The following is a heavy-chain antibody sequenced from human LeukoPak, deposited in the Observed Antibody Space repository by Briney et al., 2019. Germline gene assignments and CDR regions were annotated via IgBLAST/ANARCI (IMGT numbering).Heavy chain of an antibody. Sequence: SETLSLTCTVSGGSISSSSYYWGWIRQPPGKGLEWIGSIYYSGSTYYNPSLKSRVTMSVDTSKNQFSLKLSSVTAADTAVYYCARWLQFFDPWGQGTLVTVSS. CDR2: IYYSGST. V-gene: IGHV4-39*01. J-gene: IGHJ5*02. CDR3: ARWLQFFDP. D-gene: IGHD5-24*01. CDR1: GGSISSSSYY.